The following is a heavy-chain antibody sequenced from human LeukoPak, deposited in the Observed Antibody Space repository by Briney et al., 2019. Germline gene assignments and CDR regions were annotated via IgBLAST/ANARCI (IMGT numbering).Heavy chain of an antibody. Sequence: SQTLSLTCAVSGGSISSYYWSWIRQPPGKGLEWIGYIYYSGSTNYNPSLKSRVTISVDTSKNQFSLKLSSVTAADTAVYYCARFARNYYGSGSYSFDYWGQGTLVTVSS. V-gene: IGHV4-59*01. CDR1: GGSISSYY. CDR2: IYYSGST. J-gene: IGHJ4*02. CDR3: ARFARNYYGSGSYSFDY. D-gene: IGHD3-10*01.